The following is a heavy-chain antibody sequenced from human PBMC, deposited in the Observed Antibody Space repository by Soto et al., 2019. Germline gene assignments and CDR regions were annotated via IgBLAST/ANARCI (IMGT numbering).Heavy chain of an antibody. D-gene: IGHD3-22*01. Sequence: PSETLSLTCIVSGESISSSSYYWGWIRQPPGKGLEWIGSIYYSGRTYYNPSFKSRVTISIDTSKNQFSLKLSSVTAADTAVYYCARVGPCVPYYYDSSPYTFENWFDPWGQGTLVTVSS. CDR3: ARVGPCVPYYYDSSPYTFENWFDP. CDR2: IYYSGRT. CDR1: GESISSSSYY. V-gene: IGHV4-39*01. J-gene: IGHJ5*02.